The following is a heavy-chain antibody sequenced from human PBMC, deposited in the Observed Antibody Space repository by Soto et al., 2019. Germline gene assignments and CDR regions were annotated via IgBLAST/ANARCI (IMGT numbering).Heavy chain of an antibody. D-gene: IGHD3-3*01. CDR1: GFSLTTSGVG. V-gene: IGHV2-5*02. CDR3: AHRVLRTVFGLVTTTAIYFDF. CDR2: IYWDDDK. Sequence: QITLNESGPTQVKPRQTLTLTCTFSGFSLTTSGVGVGWIRQSPGKAPEWLALIYWDDDKRYIPSLKSKLTITKDDSKKQVVLTMADLDPADTATYYCAHRVLRTVFGLVTTTAIYFDFWGQGTPVAVSS. J-gene: IGHJ4*02.